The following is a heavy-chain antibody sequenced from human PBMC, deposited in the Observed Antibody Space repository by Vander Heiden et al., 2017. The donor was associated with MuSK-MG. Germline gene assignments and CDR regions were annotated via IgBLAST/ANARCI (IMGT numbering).Heavy chain of an antibody. J-gene: IGHJ4*02. CDR3: ARYALFDYSNYGPYFDY. V-gene: IGHV4-30-4*08. Sequence: PGLVKPSQTLSLTCTVSGGSISSGDYYWSWIRQPPGKGLEWIGYIYYSGSTYYNPSLKSRVTISVDTSKNQFSLKLSSVTAADTAVYYCARYALFDYSNYGPYFDYWGQGTLVTVSS. D-gene: IGHD4-4*01. CDR2: IYYSGST. CDR1: GGSISSGDYY.